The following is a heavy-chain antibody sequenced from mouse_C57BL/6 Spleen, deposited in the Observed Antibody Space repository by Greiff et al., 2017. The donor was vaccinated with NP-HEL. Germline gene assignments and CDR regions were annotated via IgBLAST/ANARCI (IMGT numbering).Heavy chain of an antibody. V-gene: IGHV1-50*01. J-gene: IGHJ4*01. CDR1: GYTFTSYW. D-gene: IGHD5-1*01. Sequence: QVQLQQPGAELVKPGASVKLSCKASGYTFTSYWMQWVKQRPGQGLEWIGEIDPSDSYTNYNQKFKGKATLTVDTSSSTAYMQLSSLTSEDSAVYYCARRWYLWPHYYAMDYWGQGTSVTVSS. CDR2: IDPSDSYT. CDR3: ARRWYLWPHYYAMDY.